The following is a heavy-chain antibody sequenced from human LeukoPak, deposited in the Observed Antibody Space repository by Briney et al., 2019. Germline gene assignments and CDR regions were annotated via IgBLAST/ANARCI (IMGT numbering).Heavy chain of an antibody. CDR1: GYSFASYW. D-gene: IGHD2-8*02. CDR3: ATASYCTGGSCYFDY. Sequence: CESLKIACKGPGYSFASYWIGWLLQMPGKDLELVVINYPADSDTRYSPSFQGQVTISADKSISTAYLQWSSMKASDSDMYYCATASYCTGGSCYFDYWGQGTLVTVSS. CDR2: NYPADSDT. V-gene: IGHV5-51*01. J-gene: IGHJ4*02.